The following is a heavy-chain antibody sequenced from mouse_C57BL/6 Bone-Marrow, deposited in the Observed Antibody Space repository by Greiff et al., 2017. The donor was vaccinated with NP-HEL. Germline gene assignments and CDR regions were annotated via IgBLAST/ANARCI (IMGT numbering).Heavy chain of an antibody. CDR2: IDPSDSET. CDR3: ARSYSYYFDY. CDR1: GYTFTSYW. Sequence: QVQLQQPGAELVRPGSSVKLSCKASGYTFTSYWMHWVKQRPIQGLEWIGNIDPSDSETPYNQKFKDKATLTVDKSSSTAYMQLSSLTSEDSAVYYCARSYSYYFDYWGQGTTLTVSS. D-gene: IGHD1-1*01. V-gene: IGHV1-52*01. J-gene: IGHJ2*01.